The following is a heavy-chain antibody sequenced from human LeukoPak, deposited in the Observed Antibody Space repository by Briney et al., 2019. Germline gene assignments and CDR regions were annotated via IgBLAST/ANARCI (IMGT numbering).Heavy chain of an antibody. CDR2: ISYDGSNK. J-gene: IGHJ4*02. Sequence: GGSLRLSCAASGFTFSSYAMHWVRQAPGKGLEWVAVISYDGSNKYYADSVKGRFTISRDNSKNTLYLQMNSLRAEDTAVYYCVTNPLRDYWGQGTLVTVSS. CDR3: VTNPLRDY. CDR1: GFTFSSYA. V-gene: IGHV3-30-3*01.